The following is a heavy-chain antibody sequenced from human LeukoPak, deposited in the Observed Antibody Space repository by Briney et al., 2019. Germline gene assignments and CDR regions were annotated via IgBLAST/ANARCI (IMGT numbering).Heavy chain of an antibody. CDR1: GFTFSSYG. CDR2: ISSYSTTM. Sequence: GGSLRLSCAAPGFTFSSYGMNWVRQAPGKGLEWISYISSYSTTMFYADSVKGRFTISRDNTNNSLYLQLNSLRAEDTAVYYCAKRDSDYYYYFMDAWGKGTTVTVSS. D-gene: IGHD2-15*01. J-gene: IGHJ6*03. CDR3: AKRDSDYYYYFMDA. V-gene: IGHV3-48*04.